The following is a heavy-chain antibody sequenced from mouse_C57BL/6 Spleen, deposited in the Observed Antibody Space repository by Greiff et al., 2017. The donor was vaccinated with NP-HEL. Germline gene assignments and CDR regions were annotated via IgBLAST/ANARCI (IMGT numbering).Heavy chain of an antibody. CDR3: ARSVLGDY. CDR1: GFTFTDYY. Sequence: EVQVVESGGGLVQPGGSLSLSCAASGFTFTDYYMSWVRQPPGKALEWLGFIRNKANGYTTEYSASVKGRFTISRDNSQSILYLQMNALRAEDSATYYCARSVLGDYWGQGTSVTVSS. V-gene: IGHV7-3*01. CDR2: IRNKANGYTT. D-gene: IGHD1-1*01. J-gene: IGHJ4*01.